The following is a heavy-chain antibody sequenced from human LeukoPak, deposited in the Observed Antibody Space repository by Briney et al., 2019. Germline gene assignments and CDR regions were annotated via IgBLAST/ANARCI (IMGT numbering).Heavy chain of an antibody. CDR3: ARGMEPLNLYYMDV. CDR2: INPNSGGT. CDR1: GYTFTGYY. J-gene: IGHJ6*03. V-gene: IGHV1-2*02. D-gene: IGHD1-26*01. Sequence: ASVKVSCKASGYTFTGYYMHWVRQAPGQGLEWMGWINPNSGGTNYAQKFQGRVTMTRDMSISTAYMELSRLRSDDTAVYYCARGMEPLNLYYMDVWGKGTTVTVS.